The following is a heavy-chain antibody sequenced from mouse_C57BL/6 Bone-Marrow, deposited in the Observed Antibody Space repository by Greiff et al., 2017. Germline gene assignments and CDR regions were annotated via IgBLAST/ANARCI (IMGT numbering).Heavy chain of an antibody. J-gene: IGHJ4*01. CDR2: IDPSDSYT. D-gene: IGHD2-2*01. CDR3: ATTMVYYYAMDY. Sequence: VQLQQPGAELVLPGASVKLSCKASGYTFTSYWMHWVKQRPGQGLEWIGEIDPSDSYTNYHQKFKGKSTLTVDKSSSTAYMQLSSLTSEDSAVYYCATTMVYYYAMDYWGQGTSVTVSS. CDR1: GYTFTSYW. V-gene: IGHV1-69*01.